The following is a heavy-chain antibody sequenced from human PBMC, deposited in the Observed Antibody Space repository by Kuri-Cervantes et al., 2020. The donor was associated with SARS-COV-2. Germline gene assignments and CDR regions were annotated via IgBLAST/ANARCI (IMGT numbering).Heavy chain of an antibody. CDR1: GGTFNNYA. Sequence: SVKVSCKASGGTFNNYAISWVRQAPGQGLEWMGGIIPVSPTYAQKFHGRVTLTADESTSTVYMELSSLTSEDTAMYYCARAPTGYHKWFPSFDNWFDPWGQGTLVTVSS. CDR2: IIPVSP. D-gene: IGHD3-22*01. J-gene: IGHJ5*02. CDR3: ARAPTGYHKWFPSFDNWFDP. V-gene: IGHV1-69*13.